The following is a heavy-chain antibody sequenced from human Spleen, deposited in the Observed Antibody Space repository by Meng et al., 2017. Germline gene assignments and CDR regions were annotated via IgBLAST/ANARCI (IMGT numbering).Heavy chain of an antibody. CDR1: GFIFSSYE. CDR2: ISSSGSTI. D-gene: IGHD3-10*01. Sequence: GESLKISCAASGFIFSSYEMHWVRQAPGKGLEWISYISSSGSTIYQADSVKGRFTISRDNAKNSLYLQMNSLRAEDTAVYYCARVEEGELFYDYWGQGTLVTVSS. J-gene: IGHJ4*02. CDR3: ARVEEGELFYDY. V-gene: IGHV3-48*03.